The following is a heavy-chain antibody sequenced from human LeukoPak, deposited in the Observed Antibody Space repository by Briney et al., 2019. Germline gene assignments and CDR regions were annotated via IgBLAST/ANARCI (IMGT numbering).Heavy chain of an antibody. CDR1: GFTVSSNY. CDR3: AKFRLGWFGELFDRFDP. V-gene: IGHV3-53*01. CDR2: IYSGGDT. Sequence: GGSLRLSCAASGFTVSSNYMSWVRQAPGKGLEWVSVIYSGGDTYYADSVKGRFTISRDNSKNTLYLQMNSLRAEDTAVYYCAKFRLGWFGELFDRFDPWGQGTLVTVSS. J-gene: IGHJ5*02. D-gene: IGHD3-10*01.